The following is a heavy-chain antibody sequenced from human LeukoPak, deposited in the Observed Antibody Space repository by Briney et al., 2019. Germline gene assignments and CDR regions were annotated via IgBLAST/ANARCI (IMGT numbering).Heavy chain of an antibody. CDR1: GFTFSSYP. CDR3: ARDSSHYLGSSDY. CDR2: ISESGDVT. J-gene: IGHJ4*02. V-gene: IGHV3-23*01. Sequence: GGSLRLSCVVSGFTFSSYPMSWVRQAPGEGLEWVSVISESGDVTHYADSMKGRFTISRDNTKNTLNLQMNSPRDEDTAIYYCARDSSHYLGSSDYWGQGTLVTVSS. D-gene: IGHD6-6*01.